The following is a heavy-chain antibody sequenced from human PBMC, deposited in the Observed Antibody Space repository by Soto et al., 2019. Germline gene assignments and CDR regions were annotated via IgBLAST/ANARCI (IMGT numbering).Heavy chain of an antibody. Sequence: PSETLSLTCAVYGGSFSGYYWSWIRQPPGKGLEWIGEINHSGSTNYNPSLKSRVTISVDTSKNQFSLKLSSVTAADTAVYYCARGLYRRPYYYGSGGGDYYYYMDVWGKGTTVTVSS. CDR2: INHSGST. V-gene: IGHV4-34*01. CDR1: GGSFSGYY. J-gene: IGHJ6*03. D-gene: IGHD3-10*01. CDR3: ARGLYRRPYYYGSGGGDYYYYMDV.